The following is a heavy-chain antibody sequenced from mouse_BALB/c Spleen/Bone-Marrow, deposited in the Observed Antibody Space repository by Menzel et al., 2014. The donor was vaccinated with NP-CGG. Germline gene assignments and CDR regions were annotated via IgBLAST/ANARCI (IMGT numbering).Heavy chain of an antibody. V-gene: IGHV3-6*02. CDR1: GYSITSGYY. D-gene: IGHD1-1*02. J-gene: IGHJ4*01. CDR2: ISYDGGN. CDR3: AVYYGTPYAMDY. Sequence: ESGPGLVKPSQSLSLTRSVTGYSITSGYYWNWIRQFPGNRLEWMGYISYDGGNNYNPSLKNRISITRDTSKNQFLLKLNSVTTEDTATYYCAVYYGTPYAMDYWGQGTSVTVSS.